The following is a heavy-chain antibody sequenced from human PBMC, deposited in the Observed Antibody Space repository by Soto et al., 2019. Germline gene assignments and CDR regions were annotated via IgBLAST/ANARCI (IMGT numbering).Heavy chain of an antibody. J-gene: IGHJ5*02. Sequence: RGPLRLSCVDSTFTLRNYWMTWVRQAPGKGLEWVASIKQDGSEKYFGDSVKGRFSISRDNAKNTFYLHMNSLRVDDTAVYYCARSPDLRLFAPGGQGSLVPFSS. V-gene: IGHV3-7*03. CDR1: TFTLRNYW. CDR2: IKQDGSEK. CDR3: ARSPDLRLFAP.